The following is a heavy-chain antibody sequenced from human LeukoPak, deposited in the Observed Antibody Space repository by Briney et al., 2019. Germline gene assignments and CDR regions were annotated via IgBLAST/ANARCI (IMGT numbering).Heavy chain of an antibody. Sequence: GGSLRLSRAASGFTFSSYAMSWVRQAPGKGLEWVSAISGSGGGTYYADSVKGRFTISRDNSKNTLYLQMNSLRAEDTAVYYCAKARPGGYATRQYTFDYWGQGTLVTVSS. CDR2: ISGSGGGT. D-gene: IGHD5-12*01. CDR3: AKARPGGYATRQYTFDY. CDR1: GFTFSSYA. J-gene: IGHJ4*02. V-gene: IGHV3-23*01.